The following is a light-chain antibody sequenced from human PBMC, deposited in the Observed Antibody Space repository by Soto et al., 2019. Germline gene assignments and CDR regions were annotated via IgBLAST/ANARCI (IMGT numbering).Light chain of an antibody. Sequence: EIVLKQSPGTLSLSQGERATLSFRTSQSVSNNYLAWYQQKPGQAPRLLIYGASSRATGIPDRFSGSGSGADFTLTISRLEPEDFAVYYCQQFKNYPITFGQGTRLEIK. J-gene: IGKJ5*01. CDR3: QQFKNYPIT. CDR1: QSVSNNY. CDR2: GAS. V-gene: IGKV3-20*01.